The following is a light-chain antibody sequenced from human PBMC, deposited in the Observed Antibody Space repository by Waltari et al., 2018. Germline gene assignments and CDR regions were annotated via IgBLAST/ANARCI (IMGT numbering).Light chain of an antibody. CDR2: GAS. CDR1: QNIRSGY. Sequence: CRASQNIRSGYLAWYQQKPGQAPSLLIFGASSRASGVPDRFSGSESETGFVHTITRVDPEDCAVYYGQQYGSAPLTFGGGTKVEIK. V-gene: IGKV3-20*01. J-gene: IGKJ4*01. CDR3: QQYGSAPLT.